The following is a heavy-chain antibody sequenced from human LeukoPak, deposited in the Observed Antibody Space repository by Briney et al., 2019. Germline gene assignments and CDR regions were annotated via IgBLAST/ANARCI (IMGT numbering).Heavy chain of an antibody. CDR3: ARGVTVAGRGWFDP. CDR1: GFTFSSYSM. Sequence: GVPDLSGAASGFTFSSYSMNGVRQPPGKGREGIGEIYHSGSTNYNPSLKRRVTISVDKSKKKFSLKLSSVTAADTAVYYRARGVTVAGRGWFDPWGQGTLVTVSS. CDR2: IYHSGST. V-gene: IGHV4-4*02. J-gene: IGHJ5*02. D-gene: IGHD6-19*01.